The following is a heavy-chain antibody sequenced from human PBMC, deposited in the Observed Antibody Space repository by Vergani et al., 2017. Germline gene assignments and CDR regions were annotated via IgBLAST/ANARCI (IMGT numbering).Heavy chain of an antibody. J-gene: IGHJ6*02. CDR2: IRYDGSNK. Sequence: QVQLVESGGGVVQPGGSLRLSCAASRFTFRSYGMHWVRQAPGKGLEWVAFIRYDGSNKYYADSVKGRFTISRDNSKNTLYLQMNSLRAEDTAVYYCAKVRDRNGSGIYSAMDVWGQGTTVTVSS. CDR3: AKVRDRNGSGIYSAMDV. V-gene: IGHV3-30*02. D-gene: IGHD3-10*01. CDR1: RFTFRSYG.